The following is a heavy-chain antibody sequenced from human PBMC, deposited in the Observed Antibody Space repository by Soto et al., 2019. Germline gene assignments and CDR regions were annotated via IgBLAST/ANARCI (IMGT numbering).Heavy chain of an antibody. D-gene: IGHD6-19*01. CDR2: TYYRSKWYN. Sequence: SQTLSLTCAISGDSVSSNSAAWNWIRQSPSRGLEWLGRTYYRSKWYNDYAVSVKSRITINPDTSKNQFSLQLNSVTPEDTAVYYCARDGSGIAVAGTAIYYYYGMDVWGQGTTVTVSS. V-gene: IGHV6-1*01. J-gene: IGHJ6*02. CDR3: ARDGSGIAVAGTAIYYYYGMDV. CDR1: GDSVSSNSAA.